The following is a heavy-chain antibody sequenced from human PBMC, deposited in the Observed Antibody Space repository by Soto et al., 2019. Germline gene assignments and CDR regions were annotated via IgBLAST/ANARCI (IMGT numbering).Heavy chain of an antibody. J-gene: IGHJ5*02. V-gene: IGHV2-26*01. D-gene: IGHD2-15*01. CDR2: IFSNDEK. CDR1: GFSLSNARMG. Sequence: QVTLKESGPVLVKPTETLTLTCTVSGFSLSNARMGVSWIRQPPGKALEWLAHIFSNDEKSYSTSLKSRLTISKDTSKSQVVLTMTNMDPVDTATYYFARILVGEPAGAIDPWGQGTLVTVSS. CDR3: ARILVGEPAGAIDP.